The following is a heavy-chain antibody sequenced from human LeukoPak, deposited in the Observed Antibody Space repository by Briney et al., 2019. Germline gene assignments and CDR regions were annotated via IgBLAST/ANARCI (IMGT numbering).Heavy chain of an antibody. D-gene: IGHD5-18*01. CDR1: GFTFSSYS. Sequence: QPGGSLRLSCAASGFTFSSYSMVWVRQAPGKGLEYVSGITSNGGTTYYGNSVKGRFTISRDNAKNSLYLQMNSLRAEDTAVYYCASIRVDRYSYGYVGGSYQSVYWFDPWGQGTLVTVSS. V-gene: IGHV3-64*01. J-gene: IGHJ5*02. CDR2: ITSNGGTT. CDR3: ASIRVDRYSYGYVGGSYQSVYWFDP.